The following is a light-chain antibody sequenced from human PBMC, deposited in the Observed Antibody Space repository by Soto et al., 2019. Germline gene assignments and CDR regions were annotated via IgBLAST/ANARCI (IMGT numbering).Light chain of an antibody. CDR2: WAS. CDR1: QSVLSGSNNRNS. V-gene: IGKV4-1*01. Sequence: DIVMTQSPDSLAVSLGERATISCKSSQSVLSGSNNRNSLAWYQQRPGQPPKLLFYWASTREFGVTDRFSGSGSEREFTLTISGLQAEDVAVYYCQQYSTTPLTFGGGTKVEIK. J-gene: IGKJ4*01. CDR3: QQYSTTPLT.